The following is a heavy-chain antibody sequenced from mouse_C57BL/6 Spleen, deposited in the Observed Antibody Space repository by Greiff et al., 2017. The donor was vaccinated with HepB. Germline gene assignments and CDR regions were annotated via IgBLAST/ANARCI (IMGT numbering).Heavy chain of an antibody. D-gene: IGHD2-4*01. V-gene: IGHV10-1*01. CDR3: VRSYYDYDRGFAY. CDR1: GFSFNTYA. Sequence: EVQLVESGGGLVQPKGSLKLSCAASGFSFNTYAMNWVRQAPGKGLEWVARIRSKSNNYATYYADSVKDRFTISRDDSESMLYLQMNNLKTEDTAMYYCVRSYYDYDRGFAYWGQGTLVTVSA. CDR2: IRSKSNNYAT. J-gene: IGHJ3*01.